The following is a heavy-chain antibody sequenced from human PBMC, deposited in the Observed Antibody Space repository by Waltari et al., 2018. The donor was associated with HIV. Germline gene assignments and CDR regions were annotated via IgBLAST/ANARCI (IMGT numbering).Heavy chain of an antibody. V-gene: IGHV4-34*01. J-gene: IGHJ4*02. D-gene: IGHD2-15*01. CDR1: GGSFSGHY. CDR3: ARGSLYCSAGSCYPFSFDY. CDR2: INHSGST. Sequence: QVHLQQWGAGLLKPSETLSLTCAVYGGSFSGHYWNWIRQPPGKGLEWIGEINHSGSTNYNPSLWGRVSISIDTSKNQFSLKLTSVTAADTAVYYCARGSLYCSAGSCYPFSFDYWGQGIWSPSPQ.